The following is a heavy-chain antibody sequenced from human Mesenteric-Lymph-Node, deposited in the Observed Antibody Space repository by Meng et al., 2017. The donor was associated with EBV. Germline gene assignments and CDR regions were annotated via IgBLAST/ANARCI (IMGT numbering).Heavy chain of an antibody. CDR2: ISGSGSDI. Sequence: QVQLVESGGGAAKPGGSLSSSWTASGFTFSDYHMRWIRQGPGKGLEGVSYISGSGSDIFYADSVQGLFTITRDNARNSLYLQMSGLGAEDTAIYYCAKDTAIGPSDYWGQGTLVTVSS. CDR3: AKDTAIGPSDY. CDR1: GFTFSDYH. J-gene: IGHJ4*01. V-gene: IGHV3-11*01. D-gene: IGHD4-17*01.